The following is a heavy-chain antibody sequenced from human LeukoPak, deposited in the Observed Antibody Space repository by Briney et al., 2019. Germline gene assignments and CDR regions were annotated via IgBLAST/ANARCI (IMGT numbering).Heavy chain of an antibody. V-gene: IGHV4-59*01. D-gene: IGHD3-10*01. J-gene: IGHJ4*02. CDR1: GGSFGSYY. CDR3: ARGRGPLDS. CDR2: IYYSGST. Sequence: SETLSLTCTVSGGSFGSYYWNWIRQPPGKGLEWIGYIYYSGSTNYNPSLKSRVTISVDTSKNQFSLKLSSVTAADTAVYYCARGRGPLDSWGQGTLVTVSS.